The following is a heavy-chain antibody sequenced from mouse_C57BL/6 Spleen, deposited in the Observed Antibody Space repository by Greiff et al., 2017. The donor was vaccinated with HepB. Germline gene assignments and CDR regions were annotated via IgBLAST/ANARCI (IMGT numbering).Heavy chain of an antibody. CDR2: ISSGGSYT. CDR3: ARHSFDGYYDY. CDR1: GFTFSSYG. Sequence: EVMLVESGGDLVKPGGSLKLSCAASGFTFSSYGMSWVRQTPDKRLEWVATISSGGSYTYYPDSVKGRFTISRDNAKNTLYLQMSSLKSEDTAMYYCARHSFDGYYDYWGQGTTLTVSS. V-gene: IGHV5-6*01. J-gene: IGHJ2*01. D-gene: IGHD2-3*01.